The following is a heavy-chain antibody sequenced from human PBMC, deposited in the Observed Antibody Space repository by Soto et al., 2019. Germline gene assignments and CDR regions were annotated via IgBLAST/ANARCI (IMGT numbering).Heavy chain of an antibody. CDR1: GGSISTNYF. D-gene: IGHD3-22*01. J-gene: IGHJ3*02. Sequence: PSETLSLTCTVSGGSISTNYFWGWIRQPPGKGLEWIASIYYSGSTYYNPSLKSRVAISVDTSKNQFSLKLSSVTAADTAVYYCARPKYSSLADAFDIWGQGTMVTVSS. CDR2: IYYSGST. CDR3: ARPKYSSLADAFDI. V-gene: IGHV4-39*01.